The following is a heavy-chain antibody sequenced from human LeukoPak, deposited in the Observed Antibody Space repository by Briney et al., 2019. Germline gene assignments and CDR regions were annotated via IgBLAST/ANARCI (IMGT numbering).Heavy chain of an antibody. CDR3: ARDTNTYLDY. CDR2: ISYDGSNK. V-gene: IGHV3-30-3*01. D-gene: IGHD2-8*01. CDR1: GSTFSSYA. Sequence: GGSLRLSCAASGSTFSSYAMHWVRQAPGKGLEWVAVISYDGSNKYYADSVKGRFTISRDNSKNTLYLQMNSLRAEDTAVYYCARDTNTYLDYWGQGTLVTVSS. J-gene: IGHJ4*02.